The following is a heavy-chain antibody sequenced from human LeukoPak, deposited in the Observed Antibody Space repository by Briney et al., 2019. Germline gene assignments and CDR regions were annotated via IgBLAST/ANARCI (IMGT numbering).Heavy chain of an antibody. J-gene: IGHJ6*02. CDR1: GYTFTSYG. CDR2: ISAYNGNT. V-gene: IGHV1-18*01. CDR3: ASPGYGSGSYPYYYGMDV. Sequence: ASVKVSCKASGYTFTSYGISWVRQAPGQGREWMGWISAYNGNTNYAQKLQGRVTMTTDTSTSTAYMELRSLRSDDTAVYYCASPGYGSGSYPYYYGMDVWGQGTTVTVSS. D-gene: IGHD3-10*01.